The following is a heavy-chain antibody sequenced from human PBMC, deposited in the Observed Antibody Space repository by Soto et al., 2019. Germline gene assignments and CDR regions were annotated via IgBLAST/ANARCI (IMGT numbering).Heavy chain of an antibody. CDR2: VTANGGST. D-gene: IGHD2-21*02. CDR3: ASLGVGDWANYYYYYGMDV. CDR1: GFTFSVYA. Sequence: GGSLRLSCAATGFTFSVYAMTWVRQAPGKGLEWVSAVTANGGSTYSADSVKGRFTVSRDNSKNTLFLQMNSLRAEDTAVYYCASLGVGDWANYYYYYGMDVWGQGTTVTVSS. V-gene: IGHV3-23*01. J-gene: IGHJ6*02.